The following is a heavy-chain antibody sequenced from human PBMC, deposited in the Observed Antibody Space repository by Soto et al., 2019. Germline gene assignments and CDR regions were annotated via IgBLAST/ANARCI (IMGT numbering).Heavy chain of an antibody. CDR3: ARSVGGRYFDWLLRHNWFDP. V-gene: IGHV4-59*01. CDR2: IYYSGST. CDR1: GGSISSYY. D-gene: IGHD3-9*01. Sequence: SETLSLNCTVSGGSISSYYWSWIRQPPGKGLEWIGYIYYSGSTNYNPSLKSRVTISVDTSKNQFSLKLSSVTAADTAVYYCARSVGGRYFDWLLRHNWFDPWGQGTLVTVSS. J-gene: IGHJ5*02.